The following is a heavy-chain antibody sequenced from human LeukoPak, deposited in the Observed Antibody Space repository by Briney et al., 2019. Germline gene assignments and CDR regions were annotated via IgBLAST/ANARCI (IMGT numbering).Heavy chain of an antibody. CDR1: GFTFSSYA. V-gene: IGHV3-30-3*01. J-gene: IGHJ4*02. CDR2: ISYDGSNK. CDR3: ARGGGNYEDYFDY. Sequence: GGSLRLSCAASGFTFSSYAMHWVRQAPGKGLEWVAVISYDGSNKYYADSVKGRFTISRDNSKNTLYLQMNSLRAGDTAVYYCARGGGNYEDYFDYWGQGTLVTVSS. D-gene: IGHD4/OR15-4a*01.